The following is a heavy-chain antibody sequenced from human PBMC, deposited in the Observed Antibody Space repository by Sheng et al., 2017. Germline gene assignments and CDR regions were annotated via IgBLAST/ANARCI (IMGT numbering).Heavy chain of an antibody. J-gene: IGHJ2*01. CDR1: GGSFSGYY. V-gene: IGHV4-34*01. CDR3: ARDRYYDSSGYHWYFDL. CDR2: INHSGST. D-gene: IGHD3-22*01. Sequence: QVQLQQWGAGLLKPSETLSLTCAVYGGSFSGYYWSWIRQPPGKGLEWIGEINHSGSTNYNPSLKSRVTISVDTSKNQFSLKLSSVTAADTAVYYCARDRYYDSSGYHWYFDLWGRGTLVTVSS.